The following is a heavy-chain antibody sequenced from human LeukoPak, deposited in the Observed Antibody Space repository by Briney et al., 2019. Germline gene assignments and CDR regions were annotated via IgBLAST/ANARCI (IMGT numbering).Heavy chain of an antibody. V-gene: IGHV4-34*01. Sequence: SETLSLTCAVYGGSFSXXXXXXXRQPPGXGLEXXGEINHSGSTNYNPSLKSRVXISVDTSKNQFSLKLSSVTAADTAVYYCASKEKLLRPHPFDYWGQGTLVTVSS. J-gene: IGHJ4*02. CDR1: GGSFSXXX. D-gene: IGHD2-15*01. CDR2: INHSGST. CDR3: ASKEKLLRPHPFDY.